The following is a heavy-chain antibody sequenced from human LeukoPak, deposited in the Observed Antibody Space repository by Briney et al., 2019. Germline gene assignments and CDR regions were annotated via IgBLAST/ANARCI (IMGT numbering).Heavy chain of an antibody. CDR3: ARVKTGELPRLDY. CDR1: GGTFSSYA. D-gene: IGHD1-26*01. CDR2: IIPILGIA. V-gene: IGHV1-69*04. Sequence: GASVKVSCKASGGTFSSYAISWVRQAPGQGLEWMGRIIPILGIANYAQKFQGRVTITADKSTSTAYMELSSLRSEDTAVYYCARVKTGELPRLDYWGQGTLVTVSS. J-gene: IGHJ4*02.